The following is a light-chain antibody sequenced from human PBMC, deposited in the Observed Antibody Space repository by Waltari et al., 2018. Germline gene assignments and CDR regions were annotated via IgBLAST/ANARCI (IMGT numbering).Light chain of an antibody. CDR3: YSAADNTWV. V-gene: IGLV3-27*01. CDR2: KDT. J-gene: IGLJ3*02. Sequence: SYELTQPSSVSVSPGQTARIACSGDVLAKNFARWFQRKPGQAPVILLYKDTERASEIPEGFSGSKSGTTVTLTISGAQVEDEADYHCYSAADNTWVFGGGTKLTVL. CDR1: VLAKNF.